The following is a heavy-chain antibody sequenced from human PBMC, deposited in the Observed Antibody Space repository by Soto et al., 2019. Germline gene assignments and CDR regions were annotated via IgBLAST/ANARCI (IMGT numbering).Heavy chain of an antibody. CDR3: ARGGEYNWNFHPFDY. CDR2: INSDGSST. V-gene: IGHV3-74*01. Sequence: GGSLRLSCAASGFTFSSYWMHWVRQAPGKGLVWVSRINSDGSSTSYADSVNGRFTISRDNAKNTLYLQMNSLRAEDTAVYYCARGGEYNWNFHPFDYWGQGTLVTVSS. CDR1: GFTFSSYW. J-gene: IGHJ4*02. D-gene: IGHD1-7*01.